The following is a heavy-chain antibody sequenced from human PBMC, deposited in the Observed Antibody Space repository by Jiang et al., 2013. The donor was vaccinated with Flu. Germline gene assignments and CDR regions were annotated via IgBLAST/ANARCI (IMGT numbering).Heavy chain of an antibody. Sequence: QLVESGGGVVQPGRSLRLSCAVSGFTFSSCGMHWVRQAPGKGLEWVAVLWYDGSNKYYADSVKGRFTISRDNSKNTLYLQMNSLRAEDTAVYYCARDLGDSSSPRNDAFNMWGQGTMVTVSS. D-gene: IGHD6-6*01. CDR3: ARDLGDSSSPRNDAFNM. CDR1: GFTFSSCG. J-gene: IGHJ3*02. V-gene: IGHV3-33*01. CDR2: LWYDGSNK.